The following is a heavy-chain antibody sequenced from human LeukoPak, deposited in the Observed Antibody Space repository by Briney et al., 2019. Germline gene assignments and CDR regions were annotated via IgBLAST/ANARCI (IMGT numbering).Heavy chain of an antibody. V-gene: IGHV3-53*01. CDR2: IYSGGST. Sequence: GGSLRLSCAASGFTVSSNYMSLVRQAPGKGLEWVSVIYSGGSTYYADSVKGRFTISRHNSKNTLYLQMNSLRAEDTAVYYCAKGPVVTAIREFDYWGQGTLVTVSS. J-gene: IGHJ4*02. CDR3: AKGPVVTAIREFDY. CDR1: GFTVSSNY. D-gene: IGHD2-21*02.